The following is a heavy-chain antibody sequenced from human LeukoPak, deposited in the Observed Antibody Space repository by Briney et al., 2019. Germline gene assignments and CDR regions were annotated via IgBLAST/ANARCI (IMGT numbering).Heavy chain of an antibody. Sequence: ASVKVSCKASGGTFSSYAISWVRQAPGQGLEWMGRIIPILGIANYAQKFQGRVTITADKSTSTAYMELSSLRSEDTAVYYCARGLGYFDWLLMDYWGQGTLVTVSS. CDR2: IIPILGIA. CDR3: ARGLGYFDWLLMDY. D-gene: IGHD3-9*01. V-gene: IGHV1-69*04. J-gene: IGHJ4*02. CDR1: GGTFSSYA.